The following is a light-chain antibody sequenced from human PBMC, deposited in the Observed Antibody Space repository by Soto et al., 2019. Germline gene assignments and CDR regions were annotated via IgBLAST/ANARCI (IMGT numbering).Light chain of an antibody. V-gene: IGLV2-8*01. CDR3: SSYAGSNNYV. CDR2: EVS. CDR1: SSDVGGYNY. J-gene: IGLJ1*01. Sequence: QSALTQPPSASGSPGQSVTLSCTGTSSDVGGYNYVSWYQQHPAKAPKLMIYEVSKRPSGVPDRFSGSKSGNTASLTVSGLQAEDEADYYCSSYAGSNNYVFGTGPKVTVL.